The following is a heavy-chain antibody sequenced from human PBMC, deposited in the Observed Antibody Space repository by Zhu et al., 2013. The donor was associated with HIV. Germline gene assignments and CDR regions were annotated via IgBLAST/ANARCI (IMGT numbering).Heavy chain of an antibody. D-gene: IGHD6-6*01. V-gene: IGHV1-69*01. CDR1: GGTFSSYA. Sequence: QVQLVQSGAEVKKPGSSVKVSCKASGGTFSSYAISWVRQAPGQGLEWMGGIIPIFGTANYAQKFQGRVTITADESTSTAYMELSSLRSEDTAVYYCARGGGRNVAARGNWFDPWGQGTLVTVSS. CDR2: IIPIFGTA. CDR3: ARGGGRNVAARGNWFDP. J-gene: IGHJ5*02.